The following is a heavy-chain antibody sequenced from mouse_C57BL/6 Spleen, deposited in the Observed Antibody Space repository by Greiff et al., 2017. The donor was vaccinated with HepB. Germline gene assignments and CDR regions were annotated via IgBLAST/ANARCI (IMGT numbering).Heavy chain of an antibody. Sequence: QVQLQQSGPELVKPGASVKISCKASGYAFSSSWMNWVKQRPGKGLEWIGRIYPGDGDTNYNGKFKGKATLTADKSSSTAYMQLSSLTYEDSAVYCCARDGDNYGSSLYYYAMDYWGQGTSVTVSS. CDR1: GYAFSSSW. CDR2: IYPGDGDT. V-gene: IGHV1-82*01. CDR3: ARDGDNYGSSLYYYAMDY. D-gene: IGHD1-1*01. J-gene: IGHJ4*01.